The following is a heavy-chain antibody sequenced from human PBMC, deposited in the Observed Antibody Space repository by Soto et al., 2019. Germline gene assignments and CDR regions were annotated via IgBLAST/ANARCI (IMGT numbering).Heavy chain of an antibody. J-gene: IGHJ4*02. Sequence: QVQLQESGPGLVKPSQTLSLTCTVSGDSVSGGDSYWSWIRQPPGKALEWIGYTSFSGYTSYTPSLNSRFTISLDRSKFQFYLRLTSVTAADTAIYYCVRGGNPYHYATSGPGMFDKWGQGTLVSVSS. CDR3: VRGGNPYHYATSGPGMFDK. V-gene: IGHV4-30-4*01. CDR2: TSFSGYT. D-gene: IGHD3-22*01. CDR1: GDSVSGGDSY.